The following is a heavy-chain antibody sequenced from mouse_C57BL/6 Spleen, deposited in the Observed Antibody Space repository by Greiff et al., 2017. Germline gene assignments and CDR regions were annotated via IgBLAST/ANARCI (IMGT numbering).Heavy chain of an antibody. V-gene: IGHV1-55*01. J-gene: IGHJ3*01. Sequence: VQLQQPGAELVKPGASVKMSCKASGYTFTSYWITWVKQRPGQGLEWIGDIYPGSGSTNYNEKFTSKATLTVDTSSSTAYMQHSSLTSEDSAVYYCGRYDYDVAYWGQGTLVTVSA. CDR1: GYTFTSYW. D-gene: IGHD2-4*01. CDR2: IYPGSGST. CDR3: GRYDYDVAY.